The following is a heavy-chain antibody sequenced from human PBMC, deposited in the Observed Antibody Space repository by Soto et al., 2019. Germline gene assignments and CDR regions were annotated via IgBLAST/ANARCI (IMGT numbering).Heavy chain of an antibody. J-gene: IGHJ6*02. Sequence: GGSLRLSCAASGFTFSSHAMSWVRQGPGKGLVWVSRIHDDESSTAYADSVKGRFTISRDNAKNTLFLQMSSLRADDTAVYYCARGVNYGLDVWGQGTTVTVSS. CDR1: GFTFSSHA. CDR3: ARGVNYGLDV. CDR2: IHDDESST. V-gene: IGHV3-74*01.